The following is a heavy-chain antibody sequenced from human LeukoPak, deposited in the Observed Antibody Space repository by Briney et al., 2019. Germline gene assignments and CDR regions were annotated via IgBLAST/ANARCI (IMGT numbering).Heavy chain of an antibody. V-gene: IGHV3-23*01. CDR3: AKVWSSSWSPFDY. D-gene: IGHD6-13*01. Sequence: PGGSLRLSCAASGFTFSSDAMSWVRQAPGKGLEWVSVLSGSGDSTHYADSVKGRFTISRDNSKNTLYLQMNSLRAEDTAIYYCAKVWSSSWSPFDYWGQGTLVTVSS. CDR2: LSGSGDST. J-gene: IGHJ4*02. CDR1: GFTFSSDA.